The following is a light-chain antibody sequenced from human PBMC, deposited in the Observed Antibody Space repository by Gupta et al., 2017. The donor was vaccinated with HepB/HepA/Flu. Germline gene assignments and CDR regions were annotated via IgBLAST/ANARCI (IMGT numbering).Light chain of an antibody. Sequence: QSALTQPASVSGSPGQSITISCTGTSSDVGSHNHVSWYQQHPGKAPKLMIYEVTKRPSGVSNHFSGSKSGNTASLTISGLQAEDEADYYCCSYGGSSTYVVFGGGTKLTVL. CDR3: CSYGGSSTYVV. V-gene: IGLV2-23*02. CDR1: SSDVGSHNH. CDR2: EVT. J-gene: IGLJ2*01.